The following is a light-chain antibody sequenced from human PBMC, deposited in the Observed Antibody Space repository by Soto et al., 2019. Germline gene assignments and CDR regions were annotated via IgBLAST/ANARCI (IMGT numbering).Light chain of an antibody. Sequence: QSVLTQPPSASGTPGQRVTISCSGSSSNIGSTSVNWYQQLPGTAPKLLIYSNNQRPSGVPDRFSGSKSGTSASLAISGLQSEDEANYYCAAWDDSLNGPVFGGGTMLTVL. V-gene: IGLV1-44*01. J-gene: IGLJ3*02. CDR1: SSNIGSTS. CDR3: AAWDDSLNGPV. CDR2: SNN.